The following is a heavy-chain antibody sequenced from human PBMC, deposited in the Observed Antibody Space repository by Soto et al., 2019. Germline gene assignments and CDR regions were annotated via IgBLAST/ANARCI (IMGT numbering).Heavy chain of an antibody. V-gene: IGHV3-30*18. CDR2: ISYDGSNK. D-gene: IGHD6-13*01. CDR3: AKEYGSSSLSPDFDY. CDR1: GFTFSSYG. J-gene: IGHJ4*02. Sequence: GSLRLSCAASGFTFSSYGMHWVRQAPGKGLEWVAVISYDGSNKYYADSVKGRFTISRDNSKNTLYLQMNSLRAEDTAVYYCAKEYGSSSLSPDFDYWGQGTLVTVSS.